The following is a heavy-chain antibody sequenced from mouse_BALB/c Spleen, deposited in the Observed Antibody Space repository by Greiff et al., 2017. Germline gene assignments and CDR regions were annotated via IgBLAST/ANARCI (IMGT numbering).Heavy chain of an antibody. CDR1: GFTFSDYY. CDR2: ISDGGSYT. V-gene: IGHV5-4*02. Sequence: DVHLVESGGGLVKPGGSLKLSCAASGFTFSDYYMYWVRQTPEKRLEWVATISDGGSYTYYPDNAKNNLYLQMSSLKSEDTAMYYCARGGGWAGGFAYWGQGTLVTVSA. CDR3: ARGGGWAGGFAY. J-gene: IGHJ3*01.